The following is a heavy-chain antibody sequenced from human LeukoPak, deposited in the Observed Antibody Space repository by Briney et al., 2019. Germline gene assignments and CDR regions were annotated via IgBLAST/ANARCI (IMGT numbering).Heavy chain of an antibody. CDR1: GGSVSSSAYF. J-gene: IGHJ5*02. D-gene: IGHD2/OR15-2a*01. CDR2: IYYSGST. CDR3: ARQTADSRGFYMYHFDP. Sequence: SETLSLTCTVSGGSVSSSAYFWGWVRQPPGKGLEWIGSIYYSGSTYHNPSLKSRVTISVDTSKNQFSLKLSSATAADTAVYYCARQTADSRGFYMYHFDPWGQGTLVTVSS. V-gene: IGHV4-39*01.